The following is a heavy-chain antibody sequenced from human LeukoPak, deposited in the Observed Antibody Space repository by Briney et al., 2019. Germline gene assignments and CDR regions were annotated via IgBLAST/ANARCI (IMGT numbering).Heavy chain of an antibody. V-gene: IGHV4-59*01. D-gene: IGHD4-11*01. Sequence: SQTLSLTCAVSGGSISSYYWSWIRQPPGKGLEWIGYIYYSGSTNYNPSLKSRVTISVDTSKNQFSLKLSSVTAADTAVYYCARFNGLQRFDYWGQGTLVTVSS. CDR1: GGSISSYY. CDR3: ARFNGLQRFDY. CDR2: IYYSGST. J-gene: IGHJ4*02.